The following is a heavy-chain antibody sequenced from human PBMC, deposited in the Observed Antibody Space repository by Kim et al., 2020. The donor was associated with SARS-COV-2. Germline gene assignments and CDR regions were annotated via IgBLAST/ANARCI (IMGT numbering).Heavy chain of an antibody. D-gene: IGHD5-12*01. V-gene: IGHV3-30*03. J-gene: IGHJ2*01. CDR1: RFTFSSYG. CDR3: ARGSPHFDL. CDR2: LSYDGNDK. Sequence: GGSLRLSCAASRFTFSSYGMHWVRQAPGKGLEWVAILSYDGNDKYYADSAKGRFTISRDNSKNTLYLQMNSLRGEDTAVYYCARGSPHFDLWGRGTLVIVSS.